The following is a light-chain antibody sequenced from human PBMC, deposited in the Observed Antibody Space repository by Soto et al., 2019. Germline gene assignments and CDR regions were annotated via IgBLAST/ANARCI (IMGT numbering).Light chain of an antibody. Sequence: EIVLTQSPATLSLSPGERATLSCRASQSVDTFLVWYQQKPGQAPRLLIYDATNRATGIPARFSGSGSETDFTFTISSLEPEDFAVYYCQQRSNWLTFGGGTKVEIK. CDR3: QQRSNWLT. J-gene: IGKJ4*01. CDR2: DAT. CDR1: QSVDTF. V-gene: IGKV3-11*01.